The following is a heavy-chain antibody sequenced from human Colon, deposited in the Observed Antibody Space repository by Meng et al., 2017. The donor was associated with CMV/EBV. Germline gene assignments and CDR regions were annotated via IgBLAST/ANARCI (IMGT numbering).Heavy chain of an antibody. CDR1: GFPFSSSC. D-gene: IGHD1-26*01. J-gene: IGHJ4*02. Sequence: CAASGFPFSSSCMPWVRQVPGKGLVWVSRINSDGTSASYADSVQGRFTISRDNAKSTLYLQMNSLRAEDTAVYYCARGYSGTYRADYWGQGTLVTVSS. CDR2: INSDGTSA. CDR3: ARGYSGTYRADY. V-gene: IGHV3-74*01.